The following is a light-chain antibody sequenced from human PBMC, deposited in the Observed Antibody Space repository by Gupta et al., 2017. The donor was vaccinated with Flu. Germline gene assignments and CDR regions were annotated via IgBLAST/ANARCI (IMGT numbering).Light chain of an antibody. J-gene: IGLJ2*01. V-gene: IGLV1-40*01. Sequence: QSVLTQPPAVSGAPGQKVSISCTGTSSNIGAGYDVHWYHQPPGAAPKLVIYTFASRPSGVPDRFSGSKYGMSASLAITGLQAEDEGDYYCQSYDTSLKTLIFGGGTKLIV. CDR3: QSYDTSLKTLI. CDR2: TFA. CDR1: SSNIGAGYD.